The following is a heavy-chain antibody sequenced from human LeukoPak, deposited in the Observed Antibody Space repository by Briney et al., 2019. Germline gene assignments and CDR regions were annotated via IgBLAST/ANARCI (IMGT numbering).Heavy chain of an antibody. V-gene: IGHV1-46*01. D-gene: IGHD3-3*01. J-gene: IGHJ6*02. CDR2: INPSGGST. CDR3: ARDQGLTIFGVVNYGMDV. CDR1: GYTFTSYY. Sequence: ASVKVSCKASGYTFTSYYMRWVRQAPGQGLEWVGIINPSGGSTSYAQKFQGRVTMTRDTSTSTVYMELSSLRSEDTAVYYCARDQGLTIFGVVNYGMDVWGQGTTVTVSS.